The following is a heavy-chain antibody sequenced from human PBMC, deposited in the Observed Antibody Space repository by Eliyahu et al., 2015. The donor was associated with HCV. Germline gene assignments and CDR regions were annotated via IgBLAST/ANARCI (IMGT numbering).Heavy chain of an antibody. Sequence: EVQLLESGGGLVQPGXSLXLSCAASGFTFXSXAMSWVRQAPGKGLEWVXAISGSGGSTYYADSVKGRFTISRDNSKNTLYLQMNSLRAEDTAVYYCAKDDFGHCSSTSCLWGLDYWGQGTLVTVSS. V-gene: IGHV3-23*01. CDR3: AKDDFGHCSSTSCLWGLDY. CDR1: GFTFXSXA. CDR2: ISGSGGST. D-gene: IGHD2-2*01. J-gene: IGHJ4*02.